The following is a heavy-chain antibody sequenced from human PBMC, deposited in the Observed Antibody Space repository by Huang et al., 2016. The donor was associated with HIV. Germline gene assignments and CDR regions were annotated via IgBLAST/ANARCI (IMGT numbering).Heavy chain of an antibody. CDR1: GYTFTSYG. D-gene: IGHD2-2*01. J-gene: IGHJ3*02. V-gene: IGHV1-18*01. CDR3: ARDSPLLGVVIVVVPTAPNAFDI. Sequence: QVQLVQSGVEVKKPGASVKVSCQASGYTFTSYGISWVRQAPGQGLEWMGGISAYNGGTKYAQNDQGRVTMTTDTSTSTAYRELRSLRSDDTAVYYCARDSPLLGVVIVVVPTAPNAFDIWGQGTMVTVSS. CDR2: ISAYNGGT.